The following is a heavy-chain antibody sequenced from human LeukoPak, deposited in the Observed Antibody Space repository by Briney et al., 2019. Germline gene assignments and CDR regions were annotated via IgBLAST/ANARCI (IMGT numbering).Heavy chain of an antibody. CDR3: AREAVTATLRLFDY. V-gene: IGHV4-31*03. CDR2: IYYSGST. D-gene: IGHD2-15*01. CDR1: GGSLSSGGYY. Sequence: SQTLSLTCTVSGGSLSSGGYYWSWIRQHPGRGLEWLGYIYYSGSTYYNPSLKSRVTISVDTSKNQFSLKLSSVTAADTAVYYCAREAVTATLRLFDYWGQGTLVTDSS. J-gene: IGHJ4*02.